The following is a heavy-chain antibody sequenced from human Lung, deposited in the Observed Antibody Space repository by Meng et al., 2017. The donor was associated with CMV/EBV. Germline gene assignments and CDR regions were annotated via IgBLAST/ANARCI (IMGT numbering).Heavy chain of an antibody. V-gene: IGHV4-34*01. CDR1: GGSFSVYD. Sequence: SETLSLXCAVYGGSFSVYDWSWIRQSPGKGLEWIGEINHRGSTNYNPSPKSRLTIPVDTSKNQFSLKLNSVTAADTAVYYCARGSTSVTMIVVVITAASLAYDSWGQGTLVTVSS. CDR3: ARGSTSVTMIVVVITAASLAYDS. J-gene: IGHJ4*02. D-gene: IGHD3-22*01. CDR2: INHRGST.